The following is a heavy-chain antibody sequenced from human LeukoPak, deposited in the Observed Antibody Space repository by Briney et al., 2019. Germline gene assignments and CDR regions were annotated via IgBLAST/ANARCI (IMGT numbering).Heavy chain of an antibody. CDR2: ISSSSSII. Sequence: PGGSLRLSCAASVFTFSTLSINWAPRPPGKGREGVSYISSSSSIIYYADSVKGRFTISRDNAKNSLYLQMNSLRDEDTAVYYCAREGRSRVGANAFDIWGQGTMVTVSS. CDR3: AREGRSRVGANAFDI. D-gene: IGHD1-26*01. CDR1: VFTFSTLS. V-gene: IGHV3-48*02. J-gene: IGHJ3*02.